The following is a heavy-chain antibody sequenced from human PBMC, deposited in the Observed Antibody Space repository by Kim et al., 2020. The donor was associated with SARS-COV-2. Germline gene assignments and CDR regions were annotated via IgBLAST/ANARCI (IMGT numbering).Heavy chain of an antibody. D-gene: IGHD5-12*01. J-gene: IGHJ4*02. V-gene: IGHV3-30*01. CDR3: ARDRATHYFDY. CDR2: K. Sequence: KSYADSVKGRFTISRDNSKNTLYLQMNSLRAEDTAVYYCARDRATHYFDYWGQGTLVTVSS.